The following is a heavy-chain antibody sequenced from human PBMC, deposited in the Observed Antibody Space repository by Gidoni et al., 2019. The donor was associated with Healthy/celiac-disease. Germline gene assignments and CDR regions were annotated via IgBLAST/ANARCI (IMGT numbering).Heavy chain of an antibody. V-gene: IGHV3-23*01. Sequence: EVQLLESGGGLVQPGGSLRLSCAASGFNFSSYAMSGVRQAPGKGLEWVSAISGSGGSTYYADAVKGRFTISRDNSKNTLYLQMNSLRAEETAVYYCAKDRKRHPLDWYFDLWGRGTLVTVSS. CDR1: GFNFSSYA. CDR2: ISGSGGST. CDR3: AKDRKRHPLDWYFDL. J-gene: IGHJ2*01.